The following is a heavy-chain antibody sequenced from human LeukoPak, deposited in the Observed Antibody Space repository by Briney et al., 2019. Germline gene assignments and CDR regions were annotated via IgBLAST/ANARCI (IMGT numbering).Heavy chain of an antibody. D-gene: IGHD2-15*01. Sequence: SETLSLTCAVYGGSFSGYCWSWIRQPPGKGLEWIGEINHSGSTNYNPSLKSRVTISVDTSKNQFSLKLSSVTAADTAVYYCAREYSSGAENWFDPWGQGTLVTVSS. CDR2: INHSGST. V-gene: IGHV4-34*01. J-gene: IGHJ5*02. CDR1: GGSFSGYC. CDR3: AREYSSGAENWFDP.